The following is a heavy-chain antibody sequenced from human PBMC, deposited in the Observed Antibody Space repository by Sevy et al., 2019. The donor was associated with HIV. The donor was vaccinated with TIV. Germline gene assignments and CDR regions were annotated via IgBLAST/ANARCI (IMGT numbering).Heavy chain of an antibody. D-gene: IGHD4-17*01. CDR2: ISGPAYKT. CDR3: ARGRDYGNFDY. CDR1: GFTFNTHA. J-gene: IGHJ4*02. V-gene: IGHV3-23*01. Sequence: GGSLRLSCAASGFTFNTHAMNWVRQAPGKGLEWVSTISGPAYKTYYADSVKGRFTISRDNSKNTLFLQMNSLRAEDTAVYYCARGRDYGNFDYWGQGTLVTVSS.